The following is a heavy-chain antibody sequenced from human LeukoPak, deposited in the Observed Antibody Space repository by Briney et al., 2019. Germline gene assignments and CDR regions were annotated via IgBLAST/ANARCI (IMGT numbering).Heavy chain of an antibody. Sequence: SQTLSLTCTFSGGSISSGDYYWSWIRQPPGKGLEWIGYIYYSGSTYYNPSLKSRVTILVDTSKNQFSLKLSSVTAADTAVYYCASSFDNDSSVDYWGQGTLVTVSS. J-gene: IGHJ4*02. V-gene: IGHV4-30-4*01. CDR3: ASSFDNDSSVDY. CDR2: IYYSGST. CDR1: GGSISSGDYY. D-gene: IGHD3-22*01.